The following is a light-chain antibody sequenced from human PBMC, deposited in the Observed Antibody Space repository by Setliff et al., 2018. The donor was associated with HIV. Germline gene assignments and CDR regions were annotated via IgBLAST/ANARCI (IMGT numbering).Light chain of an antibody. CDR3: QQYGSSPGT. CDR1: QSVSSNY. Sequence: EIVLTQSPATLSLSPGDRATLSCRASQSVSSNYIAWYHHKPGQAPRLLVYDASSRAAGIPVRFSGRGSGTDFTLTISGLEPEDFAVYYCQQYGSSPGTFGGGTKVDIK. J-gene: IGKJ4*02. CDR2: DAS. V-gene: IGKV3D-20*01.